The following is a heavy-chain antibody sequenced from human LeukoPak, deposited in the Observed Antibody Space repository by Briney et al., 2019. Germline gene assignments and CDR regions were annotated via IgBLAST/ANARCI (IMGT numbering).Heavy chain of an antibody. V-gene: IGHV3-48*01. J-gene: IGHJ6*02. CDR2: IGRSGDRTT. D-gene: IGHD3-10*01. CDR3: ARDGTYYYGSGSYLNYYYGMDV. CDR1: GFTVSIYS. Sequence: GGSLRLSCAASGFTVSIYSLNWVRQAPGKGLEWVAYIGRSGDRTTKYADSVKGRFTISRDNSKNTLYLQMNSLRAEDTAAYYCARDGTYYYGSGSYLNYYYGMDVWGQGTTVTVS.